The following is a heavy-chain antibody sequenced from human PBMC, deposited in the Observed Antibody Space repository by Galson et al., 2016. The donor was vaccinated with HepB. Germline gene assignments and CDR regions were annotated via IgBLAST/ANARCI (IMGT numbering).Heavy chain of an antibody. CDR1: GGSFSNNNYY. D-gene: IGHD2-21*02. J-gene: IGHJ4*02. V-gene: IGHV4-39*01. CDR2: IYYSGST. Sequence: SETLSLTCTVSGGSFSNNNYYGGWIRQPPGKGLEYIGSIYYSGSTYYNPSLKSRVTISVDTSKNQFSLKLRSVTAADTAVYYCARRVVVTALVRDGVECWGQGILVIVSS. CDR3: ARRVVVTALVRDGVEC.